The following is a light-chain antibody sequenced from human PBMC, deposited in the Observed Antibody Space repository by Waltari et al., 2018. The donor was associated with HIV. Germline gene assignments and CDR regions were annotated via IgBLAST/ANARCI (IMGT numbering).Light chain of an antibody. CDR3: QTWDTGIRV. CDR1: SSNIGINT. Sequence: QSVLTQPPSASGTPGQRVTISCSGSSSNIGINTVNWYQHLPGTAPKLLIYRSNQRPSGVPDRCSGSKSGTSASLAIRGIQSEDEADYYCQTWDTGIRVFGGGTKLTVL. V-gene: IGLV1-44*01. J-gene: IGLJ3*02. CDR2: RSN.